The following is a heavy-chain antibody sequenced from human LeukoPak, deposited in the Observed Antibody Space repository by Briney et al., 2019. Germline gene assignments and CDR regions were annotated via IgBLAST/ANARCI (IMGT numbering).Heavy chain of an antibody. D-gene: IGHD3-10*01. V-gene: IGHV3-30*03. CDR3: ARGYLTAYGMDV. J-gene: IGHJ6*02. CDR1: GFTFSSYG. CDR2: ISYDGSNK. Sequence: PGGSLRLSCAASGFTFSSYGMHWVRQAPGKGLEWVAVISYDGSNKYYADSVKGRFTISRDNSKNTLYLQMNSLRAEDTAVYYRARGYLTAYGMDVWGQGTTVTVSS.